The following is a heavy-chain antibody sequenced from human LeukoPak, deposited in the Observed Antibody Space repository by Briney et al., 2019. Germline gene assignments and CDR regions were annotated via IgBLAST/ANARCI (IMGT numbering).Heavy chain of an antibody. CDR3: AREACGGYCRFDY. D-gene: IGHD2-21*02. Sequence: SETLSLTCTVSGDSISNYYWSWIRQPPGKGLVWIGYIYYSGSTNYNPSLKSRVAISVDTSKNQFSLKLSSLTAADTAVYYCAREACGGYCRFDYWGQGTLVTVSS. V-gene: IGHV4-59*01. J-gene: IGHJ4*02. CDR2: IYYSGST. CDR1: GDSISNYY.